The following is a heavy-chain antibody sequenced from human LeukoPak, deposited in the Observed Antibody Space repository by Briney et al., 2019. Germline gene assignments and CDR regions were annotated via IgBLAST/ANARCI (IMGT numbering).Heavy chain of an antibody. CDR1: GYSFTDYY. D-gene: IGHD7-27*01. V-gene: IGHV1-2*02. CDR2: IDPNSGVT. Sequence: GASVKVSCMASGYSFTDYYMHWVRQAPGRGLEWMGWIDPNSGVTNYAQKFQGRVTMTRDTSISTAYMELSRLRSDDTAVYYCARVTWGSKIFDYWGQGTLVTVSS. J-gene: IGHJ4*02. CDR3: ARVTWGSKIFDY.